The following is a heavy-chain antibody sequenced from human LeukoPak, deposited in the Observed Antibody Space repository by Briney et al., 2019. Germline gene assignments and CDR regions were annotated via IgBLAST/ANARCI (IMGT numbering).Heavy chain of an antibody. CDR1: GFTFSSYA. V-gene: IGHV3-23*01. CDR3: AKDIAASGLPRIFDF. J-gene: IGHJ4*02. D-gene: IGHD6-13*01. Sequence: GGSLRLSCAASGFTFSSYAMTWVRQAPGKGLEWVSVISGSGGRGTTYYADSAKGRSTISRDNAKNTMYLQMNSLSVEDTAVYYCAKDIAASGLPRIFDFWGQGTLVTVSS. CDR2: ISGSGGRGTT.